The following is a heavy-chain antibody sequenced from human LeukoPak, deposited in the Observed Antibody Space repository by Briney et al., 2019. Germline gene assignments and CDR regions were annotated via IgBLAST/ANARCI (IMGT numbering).Heavy chain of an antibody. CDR3: ASAEATYCGGDCLIVSSGMDV. J-gene: IGHJ6*02. D-gene: IGHD2-21*02. V-gene: IGHV4-59*08. CDR1: GDSISSSY. Sequence: SETLSLTCTVSGDSISSSYWSWIRQPPGKGLEYIGYIYYSGSTNYNPSLKSRVTISVDTSKNQFSLKLSSVTAADTAVYYCASAEATYCGGDCLIVSSGMDVWGQGTTVTVSS. CDR2: IYYSGST.